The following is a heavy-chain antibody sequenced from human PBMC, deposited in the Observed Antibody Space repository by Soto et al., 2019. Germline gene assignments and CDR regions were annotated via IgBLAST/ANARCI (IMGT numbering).Heavy chain of an antibody. D-gene: IGHD2-2*02. J-gene: IGHJ5*02. CDR2: IDPSDSYT. Sequence: GESLKISCKGSGYSFTSYRISWVRQMPGKGLEWMGRIDPSDSYTNYSPSFQGHVTISADKSISTAYLQWSSLKASDTAMYYCARHWDCSSTSCYTGWWLLWFDPWGQGTLVTVSS. CDR3: ARHWDCSSTSCYTGWWLLWFDP. CDR1: GYSFTSYR. V-gene: IGHV5-10-1*01.